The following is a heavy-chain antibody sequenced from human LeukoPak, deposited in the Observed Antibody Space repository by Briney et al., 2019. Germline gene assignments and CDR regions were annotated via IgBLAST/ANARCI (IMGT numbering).Heavy chain of an antibody. CDR2: IYYSGST. Sequence: SQTLSLTCTVSGGSISSGGYYWSWMRQHPGKGLEWIGYIYYSGSTYYNPSLKSRVTISVDTSKNQFCLKQRSVTAADTAVYYCARGFVYYYGSGSYGGHYYFDYWGQGTLVTVSS. CDR3: ARGFVYYYGSGSYGGHYYFDY. J-gene: IGHJ4*02. V-gene: IGHV4-31*03. CDR1: GGSISSGGYY. D-gene: IGHD3-10*01.